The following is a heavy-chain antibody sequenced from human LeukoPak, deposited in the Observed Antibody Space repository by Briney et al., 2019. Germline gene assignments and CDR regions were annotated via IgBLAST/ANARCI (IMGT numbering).Heavy chain of an antibody. CDR2: IYYSGST. CDR3: ARDRLGAGWNDV. D-gene: IGHD1-1*01. V-gene: IGHV4-59*01. CDR1: GGSISSYY. Sequence: PSETLSLTCTVSGGSISSYYWSWIRQPPGKGLEWIGYIYYSGSTNYNPSLKSRVTISVDTSKNQFSLKLSSVTAAGTAVYYCARDRLGAGWNDVWGQGTLVTVSS. J-gene: IGHJ4*02.